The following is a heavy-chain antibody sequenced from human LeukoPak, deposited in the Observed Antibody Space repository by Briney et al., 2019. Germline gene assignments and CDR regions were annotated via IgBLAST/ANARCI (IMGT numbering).Heavy chain of an antibody. CDR1: GFTFSTYD. D-gene: IGHD5-12*01. Sequence: PGGSLRLSCAASGFTFSTYDMSWVRQTPGKGLEWVSGISGSSGTTYYADSVKGRVTISRDNSQNTLDLQMHSLRAEDTAIYFCAKGGSFSFDIWGQGTKVTVSS. V-gene: IGHV3-23*01. CDR3: AKGGSFSFDI. J-gene: IGHJ3*02. CDR2: ISGSSGTT.